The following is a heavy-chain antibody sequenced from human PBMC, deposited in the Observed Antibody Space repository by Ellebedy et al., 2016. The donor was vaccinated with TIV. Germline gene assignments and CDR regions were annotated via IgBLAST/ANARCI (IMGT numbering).Heavy chain of an antibody. J-gene: IGHJ4*02. CDR2: IIPTLGPA. Sequence: SVKVSXKASGGTFSSYGISWVRQAPGQGLEWLGGIIPTLGPANYAQKFQGRVIITADESTRIAHMEVNSLRSEDTAVYYCTSQWGGVTSYFDYWGQGTLVNVSS. CDR3: TSQWGGVTSYFDY. CDR1: GGTFSSYG. V-gene: IGHV1-69*13. D-gene: IGHD1-26*01.